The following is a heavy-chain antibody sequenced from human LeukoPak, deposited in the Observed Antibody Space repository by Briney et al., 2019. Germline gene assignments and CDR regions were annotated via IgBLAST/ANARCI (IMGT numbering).Heavy chain of an antibody. CDR2: ISGSGGST. CDR3: AKPGLRFLEWLPDY. J-gene: IGHJ4*02. D-gene: IGHD3-3*01. CDR1: GFTFSSYA. Sequence: GGSLRLSCAASGFTFSSYAMSWVRQAPGKGLEWVSAISGSGGSTYYADSVRGRFTIFRDNSKNTLYLQMNSLRAEDTAVYYCAKPGLRFLEWLPDYWGQGTLVTVSS. V-gene: IGHV3-23*01.